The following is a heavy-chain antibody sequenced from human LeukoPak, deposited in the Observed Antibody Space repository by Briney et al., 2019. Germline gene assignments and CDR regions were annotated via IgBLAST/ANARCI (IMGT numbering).Heavy chain of an antibody. CDR1: GFSFSNHW. D-gene: IGHD3-22*01. CDR2: MSQDGSEI. J-gene: IGHJ4*02. CDR3: ARGDYYDSSGYYIN. Sequence: GGSLRLSCAASGFSFSNHWMAWVRQAPGKGLEWVAYMSQDGSEIYHLDSVKGRFLISRDNAKNSLYLQMNSLRAEDTAVYYCARGDYYDSSGYYINWGQGTLVTVSS. V-gene: IGHV3-7*01.